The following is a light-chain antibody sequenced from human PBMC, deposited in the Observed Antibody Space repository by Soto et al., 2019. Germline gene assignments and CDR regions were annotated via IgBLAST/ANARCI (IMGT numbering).Light chain of an antibody. J-gene: IGKJ5*01. CDR1: QYVGTR. CDR2: YTS. CDR3: QQYNKWPIT. V-gene: IGKV3-11*01. Sequence: EIVCTQSPATLSSSAGETATLSCRASQYVGTRLAWYQHKPGQAPRLLIYYTSNRATGIPARFSGSGSGTDFTLTIRSLKSEDFAVYYCQQYNKWPITVGQGTRLEIK.